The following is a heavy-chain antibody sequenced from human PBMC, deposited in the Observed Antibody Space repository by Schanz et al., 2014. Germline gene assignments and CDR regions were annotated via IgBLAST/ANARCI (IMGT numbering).Heavy chain of an antibody. V-gene: IGHV3-33*06. D-gene: IGHD1-26*01. J-gene: IGHJ6*02. CDR2: VCYDGSKK. Sequence: LVESGGGVVQPGRSLRLSCAASGFTFSSYGMHWVRQVPGKGLEWVAVVCYDGSKKYYADSVKGRFTTSRDNSKNTMYLQMNSLRAEDTAVYYCVKDLQRELLRDDHYYGMDVWGQGTTV. CDR3: VKDLQRELLRDDHYYGMDV. CDR1: GFTFSSYG.